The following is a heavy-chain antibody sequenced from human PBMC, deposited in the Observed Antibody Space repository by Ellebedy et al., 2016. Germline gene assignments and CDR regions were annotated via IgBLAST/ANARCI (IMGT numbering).Heavy chain of an antibody. V-gene: IGHV5-51*01. D-gene: IGHD1-1*01. J-gene: IGHJ5*02. CDR2: IYPGDSDT. CDR3: ARTSSWNPENWFDP. CDR1: GYSFTSYW. Sequence: KVSCXGSGYSFTSYWIGWVRQMPGKGLEWMGIIYPGDSDTRYSPSFQGQVTISADKSISTAYLQWSSLKASDTAMYYCARTSSWNPENWFDPWGQGTLVTVSS.